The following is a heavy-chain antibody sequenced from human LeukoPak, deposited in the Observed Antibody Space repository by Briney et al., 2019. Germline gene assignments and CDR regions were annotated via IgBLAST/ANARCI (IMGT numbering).Heavy chain of an antibody. V-gene: IGHV3-7*03. CDR2: IKRDGSEK. J-gene: IGHJ4*02. D-gene: IGHD3-22*01. CDR1: GFTFSDYW. CDR3: AREGKFYYDSSGYSEDF. Sequence: GGSLRLSCVVSGFTFSDYWMSWVRQAPGKGLEWVANIKRDGSEKYYVDSVRGRFTISRDNAKNSVYLQMNSLRAEDTAVYYCAREGKFYYDSSGYSEDFWGRGTLVTVSS.